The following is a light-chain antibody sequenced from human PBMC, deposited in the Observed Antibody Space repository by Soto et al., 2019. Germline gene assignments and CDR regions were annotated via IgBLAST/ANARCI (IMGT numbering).Light chain of an antibody. Sequence: QSALTQPASVSGSPGQSIPISCPGTSRAVDGYDYVSWYQQHPGKAPTLMICDVTNRPSGVSNRFSGSKSGNPASLTISGLQAEDDSDYYCISYASINTYVFGTGTKLTVL. CDR3: ISYASINTYV. CDR1: SRAVDGYDY. CDR2: DVT. V-gene: IGLV2-14*01. J-gene: IGLJ1*01.